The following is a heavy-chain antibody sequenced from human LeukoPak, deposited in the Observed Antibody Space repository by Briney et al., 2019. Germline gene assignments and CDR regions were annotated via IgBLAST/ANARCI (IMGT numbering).Heavy chain of an antibody. Sequence: PGGSLRLSCAASGFTFSSYGMSWVRPAPGKGLEWVAGISDSGGSTYYADSVKGRFTISRDNSKNTLYLQMNSLRAEDTAVYYCAKFSRAGRVGATVAFDYWGQGTLVTVSS. CDR1: GFTFSSYG. D-gene: IGHD1-26*01. J-gene: IGHJ4*02. V-gene: IGHV3-23*01. CDR2: ISDSGGST. CDR3: AKFSRAGRVGATVAFDY.